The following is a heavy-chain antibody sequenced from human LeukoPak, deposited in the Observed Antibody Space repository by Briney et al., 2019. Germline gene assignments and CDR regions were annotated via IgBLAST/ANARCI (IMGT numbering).Heavy chain of an antibody. CDR1: GGSISSYY. CDR2: IYYSGST. Sequence: SETLSLTCTVSGGSISSYYWSWIRQPPGKGLEWIGYIYYSGSTNYNPSLKSRVTISVDTSKNQFSLRLSSVTAADTAVYYCAGLWFGDDSFDIWGQGTMVTVSS. CDR3: AGLWFGDDSFDI. D-gene: IGHD3-10*01. J-gene: IGHJ3*02. V-gene: IGHV4-59*01.